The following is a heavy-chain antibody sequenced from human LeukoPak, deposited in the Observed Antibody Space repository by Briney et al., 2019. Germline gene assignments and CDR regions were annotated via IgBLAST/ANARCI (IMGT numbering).Heavy chain of an antibody. CDR2: INQDESKK. CDR1: GFTFSSDW. D-gene: IGHD2-2*01. J-gene: IGHJ4*02. CDR3: ARDHAYRADY. V-gene: IGHV3-7*01. Sequence: TGGSLRLSCAASGFTFSSDWMCWVRQAPGKGLEWVANINQDESKKYYADSVKGRFTISRDNAKNSLYLQMSSLTAEDTAVYYCARDHAYRADYWGQGTLVTVSS.